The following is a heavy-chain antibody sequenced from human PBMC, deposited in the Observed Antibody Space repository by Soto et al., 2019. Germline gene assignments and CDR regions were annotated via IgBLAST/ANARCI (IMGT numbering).Heavy chain of an antibody. CDR3: ARGDTPMITGMDSFDI. CDR1: GFTFSRYW. V-gene: IGHV3-7*01. Sequence: GGSLRLSCAASGFTFSRYWMNWVRQAPGKGLEWVANIKQDGTEKNYVDSVKGRFTISRDNAKNSLYLQMDSLRAEDTAVYFCARGDTPMITGMDSFDIWGQGTLVTVSS. D-gene: IGHD5-18*01. CDR2: IKQDGTEK. J-gene: IGHJ3*02.